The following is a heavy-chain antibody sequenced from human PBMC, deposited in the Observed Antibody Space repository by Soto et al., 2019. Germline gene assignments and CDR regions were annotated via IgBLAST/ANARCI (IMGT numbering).Heavy chain of an antibody. V-gene: IGHV1-8*01. CDR2: MNPGKNQH. CDR1: AYSFTDYD. CDR3: ARPPLGLIVAPDF. Sequence: GASVTVFCKTSAYSFTDYDRHWLRQAAGQGIEWMGWMNPGKNQHVYTQKFRGRVTVSNDTSITTTSMDLSSLTSADTAVFYCARPPLGLIVAPDFWGQGTLVP. D-gene: IGHD5-12*01. J-gene: IGHJ4*02.